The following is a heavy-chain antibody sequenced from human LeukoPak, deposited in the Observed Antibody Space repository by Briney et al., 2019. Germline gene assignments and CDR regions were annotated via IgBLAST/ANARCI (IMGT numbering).Heavy chain of an antibody. CDR1: GFTFSSYG. Sequence: PGGSLRLSCAASGFTFSSYGMHWVRQAPGKGLEWVAVISYDGSNKYYADSVKGRFTISRDNSKNTLYLQMDSLRAEDTAVYYCAKDRGTGYRPGGFDYWGQGTLVTVSS. D-gene: IGHD6-13*01. CDR2: ISYDGSNK. V-gene: IGHV3-30*18. J-gene: IGHJ4*02. CDR3: AKDRGTGYRPGGFDY.